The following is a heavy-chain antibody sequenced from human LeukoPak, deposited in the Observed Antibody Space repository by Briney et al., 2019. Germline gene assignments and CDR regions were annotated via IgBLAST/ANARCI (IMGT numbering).Heavy chain of an antibody. V-gene: IGHV3-66*02. CDR3: ARDRQHYYDSSGYYTGVYFDY. CDR1: GFTVSSNY. D-gene: IGHD3-22*01. CDR2: IYSGGST. J-gene: IGHJ4*02. Sequence: GGSLRLSCATFGFTVSSNYMSWVRQAPGKGLEWVSVIYSGGSTYYADSVKGRFTISRDNSKNTLYLQMNSLRAEDTAVYYCARDRQHYYDSSGYYTGVYFDYWGQGTLVTVSS.